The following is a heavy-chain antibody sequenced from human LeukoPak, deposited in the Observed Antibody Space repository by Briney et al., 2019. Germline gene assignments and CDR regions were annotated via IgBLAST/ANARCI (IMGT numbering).Heavy chain of an antibody. Sequence: SETLSLTCTVSGGSISSYYWSWIRQPPGKGLEWIGSIYYSGSTYYNPSLKSRVTISVDTSKNQFSLKLSSVTAADTAVYYCARDYCSGGSCYFGEHWGQGTLVTVSS. D-gene: IGHD2-15*01. CDR1: GGSISSYY. J-gene: IGHJ4*02. CDR2: IYYSGST. CDR3: ARDYCSGGSCYFGEH. V-gene: IGHV4-39*07.